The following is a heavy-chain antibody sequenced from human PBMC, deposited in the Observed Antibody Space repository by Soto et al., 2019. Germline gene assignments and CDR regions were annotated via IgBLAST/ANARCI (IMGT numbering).Heavy chain of an antibody. CDR2: INHSGST. V-gene: IGHV4-34*01. CDR3: ARGDRYSSGWPLVY. D-gene: IGHD6-19*01. CDR1: GGSFSGYY. Sequence: QVQLQQWGAGLLKPSETLSLTCAVYGGSFSGYYWSWIRQPPGKGLEWIGEINHSGSTNYNPSLKRRVTMAVDTSKNQYSLKLSSVTAADTAVYYCARGDRYSSGWPLVYGGQGTLVTVSS. J-gene: IGHJ4*02.